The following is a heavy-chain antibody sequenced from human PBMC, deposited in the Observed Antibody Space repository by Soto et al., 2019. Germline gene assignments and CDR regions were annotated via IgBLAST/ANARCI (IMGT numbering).Heavy chain of an antibody. CDR3: AKKTLYFGWGVYYPQSYFDY. CDR1: GGSISTFL. J-gene: IGHJ4*02. D-gene: IGHD3-10*01. Sequence: SETLSLTCTVTGGSISTFLWNWIRQPPGKGLEWIGSIYYSGSTNYNPSLKSRVTISVDTSKNQFSLKLSSVTAADTAVYYCAKKTLYFGWGVYYPQSYFDYGGQETLATVPS. CDR2: IYYSGST. V-gene: IGHV4-59*08.